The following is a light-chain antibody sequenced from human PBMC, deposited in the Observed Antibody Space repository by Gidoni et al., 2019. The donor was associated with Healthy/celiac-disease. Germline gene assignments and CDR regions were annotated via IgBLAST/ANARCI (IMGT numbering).Light chain of an antibody. CDR1: SNDVGDYNY. V-gene: IGLV2-14*03. Sequence: LTQPASVSASPGQSITISCTGTSNDVGDYNYVSWYQQHPGKAPKLMIHDVSNRPSGVSNRFSGSKSGNTASLTISVLQAEDEADYYCSSYTSSSTRVVFGGGTKLTVL. J-gene: IGLJ2*01. CDR2: DVS. CDR3: SSYTSSSTRVV.